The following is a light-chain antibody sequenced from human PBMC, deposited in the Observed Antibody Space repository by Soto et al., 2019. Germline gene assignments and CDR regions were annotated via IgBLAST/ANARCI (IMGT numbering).Light chain of an antibody. CDR2: KAS. CDR3: PQYNDYWT. J-gene: IGKJ1*01. CDR1: QSMRSW. V-gene: IGKV1-5*03. Sequence: DIQMTQSPSTLSASVGDRVTITCRASQSMRSWLAWYQQKPGKAPKRLIYKASDLNGGVPSRFSGSGSGTEFTLTISSLQPDDLATYYCPQYNDYWTFGQGTKVEIK.